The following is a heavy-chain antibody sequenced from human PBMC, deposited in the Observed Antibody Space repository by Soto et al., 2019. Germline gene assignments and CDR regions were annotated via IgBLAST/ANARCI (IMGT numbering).Heavy chain of an antibody. Sequence: QVQLVQSGAEEKKPGASVKVSCKASGYTFTGYAMHWVRQAPGQRLEWMGWINAGNGNTKYSQKFQGRVTITRDTSASTEYMELSSLRSEDTAVYYCARAVAVPADFDYWGQGTLVTVSS. CDR1: GYTFTGYA. CDR2: INAGNGNT. D-gene: IGHD6-19*01. CDR3: ARAVAVPADFDY. J-gene: IGHJ4*02. V-gene: IGHV1-3*05.